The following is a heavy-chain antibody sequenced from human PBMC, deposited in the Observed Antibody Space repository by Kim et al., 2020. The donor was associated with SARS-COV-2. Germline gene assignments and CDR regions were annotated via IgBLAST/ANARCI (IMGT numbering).Heavy chain of an antibody. V-gene: IGHV1-69*13. J-gene: IGHJ6*02. D-gene: IGHD2-2*02. CDR2: IIPIFGTA. CDR1: GGTFSSYA. CDR3: ARPYCSSTSCYKSYYYYYGMDV. Sequence: SVKVSCKASGGTFSSYAISWVRQAPGQGLEWMGGIIPIFGTANYAQKFQGRVTITADESTSTAYMELSSLRSEDTAVYYCARPYCSSTSCYKSYYYYYGMDVLGQGTTVTVSS.